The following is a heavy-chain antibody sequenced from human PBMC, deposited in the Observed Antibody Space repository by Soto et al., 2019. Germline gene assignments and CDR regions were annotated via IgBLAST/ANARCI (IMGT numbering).Heavy chain of an antibody. J-gene: IGHJ5*02. CDR2: ISSSSSTI. D-gene: IGHD3-3*01. CDR1: LFTFSSYA. Sequence: PVWSLRLSCSASLFTFSSYAMHWVRHSPFKLLEWVSYISSSSSTIYYADSVKGRFTISRDNAKNSLYLQMNSLRDEDTAVYYCARESRFLEWLSLNWFEPWGQGTLVTVSS. V-gene: IGHV3-48*02. CDR3: ARESRFLEWLSLNWFEP.